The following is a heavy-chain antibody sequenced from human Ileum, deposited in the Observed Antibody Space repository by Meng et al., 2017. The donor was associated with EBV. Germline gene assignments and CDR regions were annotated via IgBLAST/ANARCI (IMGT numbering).Heavy chain of an antibody. V-gene: IGHV4-59*07. CDR3: ARGGQWEPLDS. CDR1: GASMTNNY. CDR2: VYSGTT. D-gene: IGHD1-26*01. Sequence: QDLGPSLVTPSHTLSLTCSVFGASMTNNYWSWIRQSPGKTLEWIGFVYSGTTSYNPSLKSRVSLSEDTSKGQFSLRLTSVTAADTAVYYCARGGQWEPLDSWGQGILVTVSS. J-gene: IGHJ4*02.